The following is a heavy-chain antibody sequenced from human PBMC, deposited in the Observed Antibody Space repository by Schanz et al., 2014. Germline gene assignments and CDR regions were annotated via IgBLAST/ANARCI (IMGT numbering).Heavy chain of an antibody. CDR2: IYYSGST. Sequence: QVQLQESGPGLVKPSETLSLTCTVSGDSISGYYWNWIRQPPGKGLEWIAYIYYSGSTTYNPSLKSRVTISVDTSKKQFSLNLSSVTAADTAVYYCARGRVVPAAPEFDYWGQGILVTVSS. J-gene: IGHJ4*02. V-gene: IGHV4-59*01. CDR3: ARGRVVPAAPEFDY. D-gene: IGHD2-2*01. CDR1: GDSISGYY.